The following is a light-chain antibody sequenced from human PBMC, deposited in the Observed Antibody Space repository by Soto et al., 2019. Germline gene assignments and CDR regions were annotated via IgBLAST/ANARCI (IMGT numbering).Light chain of an antibody. Sequence: DIVLTQSPATLSVSPGDTVTLSCRASESLFGFLAWYQQKPGQAPRLLMYGVSTRATGIPARFSGGGSATDFPLTISSLQSEDSAFSFCQSYNDWPFASGLGTRLEI. J-gene: IGKJ2*01. CDR1: ESLFGF. CDR3: QSYNDWPFA. V-gene: IGKV3-15*01. CDR2: GVS.